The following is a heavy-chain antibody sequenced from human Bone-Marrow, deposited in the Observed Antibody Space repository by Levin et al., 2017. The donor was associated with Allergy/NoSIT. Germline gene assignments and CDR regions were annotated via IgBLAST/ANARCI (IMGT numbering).Heavy chain of an antibody. CDR2: ISGSGGST. CDR3: AKETLTYYYDSSGYYDFDY. CDR1: GFTFSSYA. Sequence: GGSLRLSCAASGFTFSSYAMSWVRQAPGKGLEWVSAISGSGGSTYYADSVKGRFTISRDNSKNTLYLQMNSLRAEDTAVYYCAKETLTYYYDSSGYYDFDYWGQGTLVTVSS. J-gene: IGHJ4*02. V-gene: IGHV3-23*01. D-gene: IGHD3-22*01.